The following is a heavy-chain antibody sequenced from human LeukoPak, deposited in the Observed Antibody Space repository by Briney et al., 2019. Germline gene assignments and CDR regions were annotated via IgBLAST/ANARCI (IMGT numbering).Heavy chain of an antibody. D-gene: IGHD3-9*01. Sequence: SETLSLTCTVSGDSISISNHYWGWIRQPPGKGLEWIASIDYSGSTHYNPSLKSRVTISVDTSKNQFSLKLSSVTAADTAVYYCARHWMMVRLRYFGGSLNWFDPWGQGTLVTVSS. V-gene: IGHV4-39*01. CDR1: GDSISISNHY. J-gene: IGHJ5*02. CDR3: ARHWMMVRLRYFGGSLNWFDP. CDR2: IDYSGST.